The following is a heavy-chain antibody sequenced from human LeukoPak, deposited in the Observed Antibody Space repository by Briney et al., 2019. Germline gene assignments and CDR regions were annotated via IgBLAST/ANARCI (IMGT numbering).Heavy chain of an antibody. J-gene: IGHJ4*02. Sequence: PSETLSLTCTVSGASISSSYWSWIRQPPGKGLEWVGEIHPSGSTSFNPSLESRVSISKDTSKNQFSLKLTSVTAADTAVYYCSRGSDESKTGDYWGQGTLVTVSS. CDR3: SRGSDESKTGDY. CDR1: GASISSSY. V-gene: IGHV4-34*01. CDR2: IHPSGST. D-gene: IGHD6-25*01.